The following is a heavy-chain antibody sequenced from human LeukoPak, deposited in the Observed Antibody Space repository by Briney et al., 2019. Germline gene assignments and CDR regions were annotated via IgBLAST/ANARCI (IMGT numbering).Heavy chain of an antibody. CDR2: ISWNSGSI. V-gene: IGHV3-9*01. J-gene: IGHJ3*02. D-gene: IGHD6-13*01. Sequence: GGSLRLSCAASGFTFDDYAMHWVRQAPGKGVEWVSGISWNSGSIGYADSVKGRFTISRDNAKNSLYLQMNSLRAEDTALYYCAKVSRRSSSRWDAFDIWGQGTMVTVSS. CDR1: GFTFDDYA. CDR3: AKVSRRSSSRWDAFDI.